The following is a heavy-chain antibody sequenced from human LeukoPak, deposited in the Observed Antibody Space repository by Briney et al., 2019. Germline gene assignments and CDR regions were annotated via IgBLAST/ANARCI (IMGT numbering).Heavy chain of an antibody. V-gene: IGHV3-30*04. Sequence: GGSLRLSCAAPGFTFNNYAMHRVRQAPGKGLEWVAFISYEGRDKCYADSVKGRFTISRDNSQNTQYLQMSSLRPEDTAVYYCTRKVNAFDIWSQGTMVTVSS. CDR2: ISYEGRDK. J-gene: IGHJ3*02. CDR1: GFTFNNYA. CDR3: TRKVNAFDI.